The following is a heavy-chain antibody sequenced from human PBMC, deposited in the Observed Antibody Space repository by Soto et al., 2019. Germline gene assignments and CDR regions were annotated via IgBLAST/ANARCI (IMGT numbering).Heavy chain of an antibody. CDR1: GFTFSSYW. J-gene: IGHJ3*02. Sequence: PGGSLILSCAASGFTFSSYWMSWVRQAPGKGLEWVANIKQDGSEKYYVDSVKGRFTISRDNAKNSLYLQMNSLRAEDTAVYYCASSRWEPSDAFDIWGQGTMVTVSS. CDR3: ASSRWEPSDAFDI. D-gene: IGHD1-26*01. V-gene: IGHV3-7*01. CDR2: IKQDGSEK.